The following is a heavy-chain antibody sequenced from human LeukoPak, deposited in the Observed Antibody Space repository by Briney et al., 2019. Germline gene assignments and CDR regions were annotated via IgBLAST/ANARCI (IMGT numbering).Heavy chain of an antibody. V-gene: IGHV4-34*01. Sequence: PSETLSLTCAVYGGSFSGHYWSWIRQPPGKGLEWIGEINHSGSTNYNPSLKSRVTISVDTSKNQFSLKLSSVTAADTAVYYCARGDLWFGEFFWFDPWGQGTLVTVSS. CDR1: GGSFSGHY. CDR2: INHSGST. J-gene: IGHJ5*02. CDR3: ARGDLWFGEFFWFDP. D-gene: IGHD3-10*01.